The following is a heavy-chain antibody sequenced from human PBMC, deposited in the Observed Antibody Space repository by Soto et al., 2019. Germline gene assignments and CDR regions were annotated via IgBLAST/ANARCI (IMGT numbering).Heavy chain of an antibody. CDR3: APVGDWAYNWCDP. D-gene: IGHD2-21*01. J-gene: IGHJ5*02. V-gene: IGHV3-23*01. Sequence: EVQLLESGGGLVQPGGSLRLSCAASGFTFSSYAMSWVRQAPGKGLEWVSAISGSGGSTYYADSVKGRFTISRDNSKNTLYLQMNSLRAEDTAVDYCAPVGDWAYNWCDPWGQGTLVTVSS. CDR1: GFTFSSYA. CDR2: ISGSGGST.